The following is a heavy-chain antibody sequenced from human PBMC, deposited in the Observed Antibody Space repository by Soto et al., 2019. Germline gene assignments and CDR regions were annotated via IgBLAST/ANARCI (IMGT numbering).Heavy chain of an antibody. CDR2: INAGNGNT. CDR1: GYTFTSYA. Sequence: ASVKVSCKASGYTFTSYAMHWVRQAPGQRLEWMGWINAGNGNTKYSQKFQGRVTITRDTSASTAYMELSSLRSEDTAVYYCARGGYCSGGSCYMGAFDIWGQGTMVTVSS. CDR3: ARGGYCSGGSCYMGAFDI. J-gene: IGHJ3*02. V-gene: IGHV1-3*01. D-gene: IGHD2-15*01.